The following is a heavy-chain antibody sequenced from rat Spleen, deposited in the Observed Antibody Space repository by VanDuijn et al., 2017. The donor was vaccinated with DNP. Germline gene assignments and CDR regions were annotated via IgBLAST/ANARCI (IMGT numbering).Heavy chain of an antibody. CDR2: ISDDGSST. J-gene: IGHJ2*01. CDR1: RFTFSNYY. V-gene: IGHV5-29*01. CDR3: TRRGTMMSFDY. Sequence: EVQLMESGGGLVQPGRSLKLSCAASRFTFSNYYMAWVRQAPTKGLEWVATISDDGSSTYYRDSVKGRFTMSRNNAKSTLYLQMDSLRSEDTATYYCTRRGTMMSFDYWGQGVMVTVSS. D-gene: IGHD1-12*01.